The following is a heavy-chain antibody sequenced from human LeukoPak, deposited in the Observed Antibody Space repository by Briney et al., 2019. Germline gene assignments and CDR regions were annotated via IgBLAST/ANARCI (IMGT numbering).Heavy chain of an antibody. J-gene: IGHJ6*04. Sequence: SSETLSLTCTVSGGSISSYYWSWIRQPAGRGLEWIGRIYTSGSTNYNPSLKSRVTMSVDPSKNQFSLKLSSVTAADTAVYYCARAPYSWTFRPTDVWGKGTTVTVSS. CDR1: GGSISSYY. CDR3: ARAPYSWTFRPTDV. D-gene: IGHD1-20*01. V-gene: IGHV4-4*07. CDR2: IYTSGST.